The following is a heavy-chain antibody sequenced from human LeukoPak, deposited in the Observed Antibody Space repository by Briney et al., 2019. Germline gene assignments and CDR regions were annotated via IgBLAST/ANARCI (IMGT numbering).Heavy chain of an antibody. CDR3: ARDPNGDYIVAFDM. D-gene: IGHD4-17*01. CDR2: TRGGGCSA. CDR1: GFSLSAYA. V-gene: IGHV3-23*01. Sequence: GGSLRLSCIASGFSLSAYAMMWVRPAQGKGPEWVSATRGGGCSAFYADSVKGRFTISRDNSKYTLFLQMNSLRAEDTAVYYCARDPNGDYIVAFDMWGPGTMVTVSS. J-gene: IGHJ3*02.